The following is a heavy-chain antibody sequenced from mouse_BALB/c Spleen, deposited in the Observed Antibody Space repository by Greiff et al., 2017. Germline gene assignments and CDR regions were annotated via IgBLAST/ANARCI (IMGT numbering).Heavy chain of an antibody. CDR3: ADGDWYFDV. Sequence: EVQLQQSGAELVKPGASVKLSCTASGFNIKDTYMHWVKQRPEQGLEWIGRIDPANGNTKYDPKFQGKATITADTSSNTAYLQLSSLTSEATAVYYCADGDWYFDVWGAGTTVTVSS. CDR1: GFNIKDTY. V-gene: IGHV14-3*02. CDR2: IDPANGNT. J-gene: IGHJ1*01.